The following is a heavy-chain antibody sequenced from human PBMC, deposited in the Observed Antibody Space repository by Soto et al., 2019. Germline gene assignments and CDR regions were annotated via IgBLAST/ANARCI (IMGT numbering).Heavy chain of an antibody. CDR1: GGSISSGDYY. J-gene: IGHJ6*02. V-gene: IGHV4-30-4*01. Sequence: QVQLQESGPGLVKPSQTLSLTCTVSGGSISSGDYYWSWIRQPPGKGLEWIGYIYYSGSTYYNPSLKSRVTISVDTAKNQFSLKLSSVTAADTAVYYCARDSQPMTTTDYYGMDVWGQGTTVTVSS. D-gene: IGHD4-17*01. CDR2: IYYSGST. CDR3: ARDSQPMTTTDYYGMDV.